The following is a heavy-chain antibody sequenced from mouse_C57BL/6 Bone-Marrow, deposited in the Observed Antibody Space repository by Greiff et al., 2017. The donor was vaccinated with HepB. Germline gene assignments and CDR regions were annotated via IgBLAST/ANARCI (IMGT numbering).Heavy chain of an antibody. CDR3: ARDGYFLSY. J-gene: IGHJ3*01. Sequence: VHVKQSGPVLVKPGASVKMSCKASGYTFTDYYMNWVKQSHGKSLEWIGVINPYNGGTSYNQKFKGKATLTVDKSSSTAYMELNSLTSEDSAVYYCARDGYFLSYWGQGTLVTVSA. CDR1: GYTFTDYY. V-gene: IGHV1-19*01. D-gene: IGHD2-3*01. CDR2: INPYNGGT.